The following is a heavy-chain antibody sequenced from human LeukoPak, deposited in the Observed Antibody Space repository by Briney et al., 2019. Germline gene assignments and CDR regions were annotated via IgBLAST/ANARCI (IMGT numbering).Heavy chain of an antibody. J-gene: IGHJ5*02. CDR3: ARFCSGGSCPFDP. D-gene: IGHD2-15*01. Sequence: SQTLSLTCAVSGGSISSGGYTWSWLRQPPGKGLEWIGYIYHSGSTYYNPSLKSRVTISVDRSKNQFSLKLSSVTAADTAVYYCARFCSGGSCPFDPWGQGTLVTVSS. CDR2: IYHSGST. V-gene: IGHV4-30-2*01. CDR1: GGSISSGGYT.